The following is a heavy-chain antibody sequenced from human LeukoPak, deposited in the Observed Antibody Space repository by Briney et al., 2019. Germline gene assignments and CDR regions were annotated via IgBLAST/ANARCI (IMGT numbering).Heavy chain of an antibody. CDR2: IYYSGST. CDR1: GGSISSSSYY. CDR3: ARHMSYSSSSAFDY. D-gene: IGHD6-6*01. V-gene: IGHV4-39*01. Sequence: SETLSLTCTVSGGSISSSSYYWGWIRQPPGKGLEWIGSIYYSGSTYYNPSLKSRVTISVDTSKNQFSLKLSSVTAADTAVYYCARHMSYSSSSAFDYWGQGTLVTVSS. J-gene: IGHJ4*02.